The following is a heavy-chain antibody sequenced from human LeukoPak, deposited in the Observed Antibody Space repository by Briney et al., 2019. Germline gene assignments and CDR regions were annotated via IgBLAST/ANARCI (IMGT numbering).Heavy chain of an antibody. D-gene: IGHD3-10*01. CDR1: GFIFTNYP. J-gene: IGHJ6*02. CDR2: MSIDGNTK. V-gene: IGHV3-30*07. CDR3: AKGSGPLLWFGEPRDYYYGMDV. Sequence: GGSLRLSCAASGFIFTNYPIHWVRQTPDKGLECVAIMSIDGNTKYYADPVRGRFIVSRDNSRNTVYLQMNSLRAEDTAVYYCAKGSGPLLWFGEPRDYYYGMDVWGQGTTVTVSS.